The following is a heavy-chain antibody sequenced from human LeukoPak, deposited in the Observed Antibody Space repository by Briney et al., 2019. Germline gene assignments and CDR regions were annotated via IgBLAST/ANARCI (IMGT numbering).Heavy chain of an antibody. D-gene: IGHD5-18*01. V-gene: IGHV1-3*03. CDR1: GYTFTSYA. CDR2: INTGNGNT. Sequence: ASVKVSCKASGYTFTSYAMHWVRQAPGQRLEWMGWINTGNGNTKYSQEFQGRVTITRDTSASTAYMELSSLRSDDMAVYYCARVTHTELSTWFDPWGQGTLVTVSS. CDR3: ARVTHTELSTWFDP. J-gene: IGHJ5*02.